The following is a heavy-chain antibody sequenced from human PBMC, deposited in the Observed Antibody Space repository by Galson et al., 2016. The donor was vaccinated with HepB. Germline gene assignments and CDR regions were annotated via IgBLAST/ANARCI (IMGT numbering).Heavy chain of an antibody. V-gene: IGHV4-59*01. D-gene: IGHD3-10*01. CDR1: GGSISRYY. CDR2: IYDSGYT. J-gene: IGHJ4*02. Sequence: SETLSLTCTVSGGSISRYYWTWMRQPPGKGLEWIGYIYDSGYTNYDPSLQSRVTISVDPSKSQFSLKLRSVTAADTAVYYCARDYNGVLYWGQGTLVTVSS. CDR3: ARDYNGVLY.